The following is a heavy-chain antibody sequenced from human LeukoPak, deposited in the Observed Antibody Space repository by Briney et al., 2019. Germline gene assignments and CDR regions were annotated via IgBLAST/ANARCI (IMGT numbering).Heavy chain of an antibody. J-gene: IGHJ4*02. CDR2: ISGSGGST. Sequence: PGGSLRLSCAASGFTFSSYAMSWVRQAPGKGLEWVSAISGSGGSTYYADSVKGRFTISRDNSGDTLYLQMNSLRAEDTAVYYCAKGYYDYVWGSYYFDYWGQGTLVTVS. D-gene: IGHD3-16*01. V-gene: IGHV3-23*01. CDR3: AKGYYDYVWGSYYFDY. CDR1: GFTFSSYA.